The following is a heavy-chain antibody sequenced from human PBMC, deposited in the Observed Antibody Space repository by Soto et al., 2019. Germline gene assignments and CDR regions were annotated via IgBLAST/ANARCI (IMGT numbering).Heavy chain of an antibody. D-gene: IGHD6-19*01. CDR3: ARDDRSGWYLDY. CDR2: ISAYNGNT. Sequence: AASVKVSCKASGYTFTSYGISWARQAPGQGLEWMGWISAYNGNTNYAQKLQGRVTMTTDTSTSTAYMELRSLRSDDTAVYYCARDDRSGWYLDYWGQGTLVTVSS. CDR1: GYTFTSYG. J-gene: IGHJ4*02. V-gene: IGHV1-18*01.